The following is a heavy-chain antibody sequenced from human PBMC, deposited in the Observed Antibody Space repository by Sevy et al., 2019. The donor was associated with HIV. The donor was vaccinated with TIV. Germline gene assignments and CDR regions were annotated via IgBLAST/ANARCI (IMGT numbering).Heavy chain of an antibody. J-gene: IGHJ4*02. Sequence: ASVKVSCKASGYTFADYYLHWVRQAPGQWLEWMGWINPKSGGTDYAQNFQGRVTMTRDTSISTAYMELNRLRSDDTAVYYCAREDNYGGNFYFFDYWGQGTLVTVSS. CDR1: GYTFADYY. CDR2: INPKSGGT. D-gene: IGHD4-17*01. V-gene: IGHV1-2*02. CDR3: AREDNYGGNFYFFDY.